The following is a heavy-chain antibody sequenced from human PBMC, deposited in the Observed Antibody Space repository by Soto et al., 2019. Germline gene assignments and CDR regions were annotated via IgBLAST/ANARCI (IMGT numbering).Heavy chain of an antibody. V-gene: IGHV4-30-2*01. J-gene: IGHJ5*02. CDR1: GGSISSGGYS. CDR3: ARVVKIVVVPVATGWFDT. D-gene: IGHD2-2*01. Sequence: SETLSLTCAVSGGSISSGGYSWSWIRQPPGKGLEWIGYIYHSGSTYYNPSLKSRVTISVDRSKNQFSLKLSSVTAADTAVYYCARVVKIVVVPVATGWFDTWGQGTLVTVSS. CDR2: IYHSGST.